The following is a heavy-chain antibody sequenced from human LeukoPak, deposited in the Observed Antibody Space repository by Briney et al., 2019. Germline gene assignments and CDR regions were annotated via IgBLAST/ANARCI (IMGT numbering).Heavy chain of an antibody. CDR1: GFPFSSYW. J-gene: IGHJ4*02. CDR2: IKQDGSKK. D-gene: IGHD5-24*01. Sequence: GGSLRLSCVASGFPFSSYWMTWVRQAPGKGLEWVANIKQDGSKKSYVDSVKGRFTISRDNAKNSLYLLMNSLRAEDTAIYYCTRVGYIDEGIDYWGQGTLVTVSS. V-gene: IGHV3-7*04. CDR3: TRVGYIDEGIDY.